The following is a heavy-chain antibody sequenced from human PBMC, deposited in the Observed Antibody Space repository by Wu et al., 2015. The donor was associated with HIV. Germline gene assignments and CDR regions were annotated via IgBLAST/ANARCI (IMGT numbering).Heavy chain of an antibody. CDR2: INPASGGT. Sequence: QVQLVQSGAEVKKPGASVKVSCKASGYIFSGHYMNWVRQAPGQGLEWVGWINPASGGTRYAEKFQGRVTMTSDTSINTAYMELSSLRSDDTAVYYCARVFVVVPAGFSGEITAFDVWGQGRMVAVSS. CDR1: GYIFSGHY. D-gene: IGHD2-2*01. J-gene: IGHJ3*01. V-gene: IGHV1-2*02. CDR3: ARVFVVVPAGFSGEITAFDV.